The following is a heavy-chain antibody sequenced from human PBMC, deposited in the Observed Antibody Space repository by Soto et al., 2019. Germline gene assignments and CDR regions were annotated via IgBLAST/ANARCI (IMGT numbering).Heavy chain of an antibody. D-gene: IGHD3-22*01. CDR2: IYYSGST. CDR1: GGSISSGGYY. V-gene: IGHV4-31*03. Sequence: SETLSLTCTVSGGSISSGGYYWSWIRQHPGKGLEWIGYIYYSGSTYYNPSLKIRVTISVDTSKNQFSLKLSSVTAADTAVYYCAKFSSHDSSGYYFYWFDPWGQRAMVTVYS. J-gene: IGHJ5*02. CDR3: AKFSSHDSSGYYFYWFDP.